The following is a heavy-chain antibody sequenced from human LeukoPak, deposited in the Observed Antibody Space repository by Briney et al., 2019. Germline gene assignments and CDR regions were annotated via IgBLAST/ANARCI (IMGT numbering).Heavy chain of an antibody. V-gene: IGHV3-21*01. Sequence: GGSLRLSCAASGFTFSPCTMNWVRQAPGKGLEWVTPISSSSTFIYYADSVRGRFTVSRDNAKNSLYLQMNSLRAEDTAVYYCARGNVFDPWGQGTLVTVSS. D-gene: IGHD5/OR15-5a*01. CDR1: GFTFSPCT. J-gene: IGHJ5*02. CDR3: ARGNVFDP. CDR2: ISSSSTFI.